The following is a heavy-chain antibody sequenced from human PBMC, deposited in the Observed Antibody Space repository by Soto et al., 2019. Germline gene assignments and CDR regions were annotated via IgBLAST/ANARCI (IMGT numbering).Heavy chain of an antibody. J-gene: IGHJ6*02. CDR1: GDSVTRSNW. D-gene: IGHD6-19*01. CDR2: IYHSGNT. Sequence: SETLSLTCAVSGDSVTRSNWWRWVRQSPGKGLEWIGEIYHSGNTKYNPSLKSRIIMSVDKAKNQFSLKMTSVTAADTAVYYCATSGWNEDFYYYYGMDIWGQGTTVTVSS. V-gene: IGHV4-4*02. CDR3: ATSGWNEDFYYYYGMDI.